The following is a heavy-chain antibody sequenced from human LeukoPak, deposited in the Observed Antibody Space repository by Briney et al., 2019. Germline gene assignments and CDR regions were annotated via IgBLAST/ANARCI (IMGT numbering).Heavy chain of an antibody. CDR1: RFTFSSYG. Sequence: GGSLRLSCAASRFTFSSYGMHWVRQAPGKGLEWVAVISYDGSNKYYADSVKGRFTISRDNSKNTLYLQMNSLRAEDTAVYYCAGDPDYSNYYYYGMDVWGQGTTVTVSS. J-gene: IGHJ6*02. D-gene: IGHD4-11*01. CDR3: AGDPDYSNYYYYGMDV. V-gene: IGHV3-30*03. CDR2: ISYDGSNK.